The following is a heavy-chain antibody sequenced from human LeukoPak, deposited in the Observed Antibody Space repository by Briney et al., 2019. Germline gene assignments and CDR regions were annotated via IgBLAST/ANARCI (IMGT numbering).Heavy chain of an antibody. V-gene: IGHV4-39*07. CDR3: ARETRSSSWSIKYYFDY. CDR1: GGSISSSSYH. D-gene: IGHD6-13*01. J-gene: IGHJ4*02. CDR2: IYYTGST. Sequence: SETLSLTCTVSGGSISSSSYHWGWIRQSPGKGLEWIGSIYYTGSTDYNPSLKSRVTISADTSKNQFSLKLTSVTAADTAVYYCARETRSSSWSIKYYFDYWGQGALVTVSS.